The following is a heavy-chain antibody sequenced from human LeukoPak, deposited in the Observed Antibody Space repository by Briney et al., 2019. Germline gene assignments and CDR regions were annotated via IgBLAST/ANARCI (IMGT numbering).Heavy chain of an antibody. D-gene: IGHD3-10*01. CDR1: GFTFSSYW. Sequence: QSGGSLRLSCAASGFTFSSYWMSWVRQAPGKGLEWVANIKQDGSEKYYVDSVKGRFTISRDNAKNSLYLQMNSLRAEDTAVYYCARDWYNMVPATGFDYWGQGTLVTVSS. CDR3: ARDWYNMVPATGFDY. CDR2: IKQDGSEK. V-gene: IGHV3-7*01. J-gene: IGHJ4*02.